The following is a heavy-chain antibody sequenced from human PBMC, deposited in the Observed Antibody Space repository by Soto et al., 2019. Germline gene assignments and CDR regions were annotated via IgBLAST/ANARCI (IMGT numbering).Heavy chain of an antibody. CDR3: AKDTDGPPFRGRVAGNLIDY. J-gene: IGHJ4*02. CDR1: GFTFSSYA. CDR2: ISGSGGST. Sequence: GGSLRLSCAASGFTFSSYAMSWVRQAPGKGLEWVSAISGSGGSTYYADSLKGRFTISRDNSKNTLYLQMNSLRAEDTAVYYCAKDTDGPPFRGRVAGNLIDYWGQGTLVTVSS. V-gene: IGHV3-23*01. D-gene: IGHD6-19*01.